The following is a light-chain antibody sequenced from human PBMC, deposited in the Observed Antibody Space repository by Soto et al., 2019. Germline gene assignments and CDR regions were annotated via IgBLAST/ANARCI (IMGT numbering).Light chain of an antibody. V-gene: IGKV3-15*01. Sequence: VSPWERASFSCRASQSVSSNLAWYQQKPCQAPRLLISGASTRATGIPARFSGSGSGTLFTLTISSLQSEDFAVYYCQQYNNWWTFGQGTKVDIK. J-gene: IGKJ1*01. CDR1: QSVSSN. CDR3: QQYNNWWT. CDR2: GAS.